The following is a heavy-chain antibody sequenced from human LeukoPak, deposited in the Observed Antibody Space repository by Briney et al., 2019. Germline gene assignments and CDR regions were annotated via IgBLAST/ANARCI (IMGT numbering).Heavy chain of an antibody. D-gene: IGHD1-1*01. V-gene: IGHV3-23*01. CDR1: GFTFSNYA. CDR2: ISGSGGST. CDR3: AKASLYGGTTFDY. Sequence: GGSLRLSCAASGFTFSNYALTWVRQTPDKGLEWVSAISGSGGSTYYADSVKGRFTISRDNSKNTLYLQMNSLRAEDTAVYYCAKASLYGGTTFDYWGQGTLVTVSS. J-gene: IGHJ4*02.